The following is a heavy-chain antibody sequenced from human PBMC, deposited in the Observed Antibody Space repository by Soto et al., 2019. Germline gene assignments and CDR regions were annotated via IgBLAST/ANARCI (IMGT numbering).Heavy chain of an antibody. D-gene: IGHD3-10*01. CDR3: AKGTYYYGSAPYYFDY. V-gene: IGHV3-23*01. Sequence: PGGSLRLSCAASGFTFSSYAMSWVRQAPGKGLEWVSGISDSGGSTYYADSVKSRITISRDNSKNTLYLQMNSLRAEDTAVYYCAKGTYYYGSAPYYFDYWGQGTLVTVSS. CDR1: GFTFSSYA. CDR2: ISDSGGST. J-gene: IGHJ4*02.